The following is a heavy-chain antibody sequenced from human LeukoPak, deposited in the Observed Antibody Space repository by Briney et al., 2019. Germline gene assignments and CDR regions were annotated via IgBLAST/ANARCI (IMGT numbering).Heavy chain of an antibody. CDR1: GFTFSSYW. Sequence: GGSLRLSCAASGFTFSSYWMTWVRQAPGKGLEWVANIKQDGSDKYYMDSVKGRFTISRDNAKNSLYLQMNSLRAEDTAVYYCARRTAGYSSSWFDYCGQGTLVTVSS. D-gene: IGHD6-13*01. V-gene: IGHV3-7*01. CDR2: IKQDGSDK. J-gene: IGHJ4*02. CDR3: ARRTAGYSSSWFDY.